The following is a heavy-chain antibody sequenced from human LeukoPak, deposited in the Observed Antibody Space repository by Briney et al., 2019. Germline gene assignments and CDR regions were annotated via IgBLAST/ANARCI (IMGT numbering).Heavy chain of an antibody. D-gene: IGHD2-15*01. CDR2: INHSGST. V-gene: IGHV4-34*01. CDR1: GFSFSGYY. J-gene: IGHJ5*02. Sequence: SESLSLTCAVYGFSFSGYYWSWVRQPPGKGLEWVGEINHSGSTNYNPSLKSRVTISVDTSKNQFSLKLSSVTAADTAVYYCACRRGYCSGGSCYRGRFDPWGQGTLVTVSS. CDR3: ACRRGYCSGGSCYRGRFDP.